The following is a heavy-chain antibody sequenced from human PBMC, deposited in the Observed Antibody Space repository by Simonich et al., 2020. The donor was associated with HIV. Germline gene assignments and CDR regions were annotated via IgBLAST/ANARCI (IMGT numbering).Heavy chain of an antibody. CDR3: ASGGSISSVWADDY. CDR1: GFTYSSYA. J-gene: IGHJ4*02. Sequence: QVQLVESGGGVVQPGRSLRLSCAASGFTYSSYAMHWVPQAPGKGLEWVEVISYDGSNKYYADSVKGRFPISRDKSKNTLYLQMNSLRAEDTAVYYCASGGSISSVWADDYWGQGTLVTVSS. V-gene: IGHV3-30*07. D-gene: IGHD3-16*01. CDR2: ISYDGSNK.